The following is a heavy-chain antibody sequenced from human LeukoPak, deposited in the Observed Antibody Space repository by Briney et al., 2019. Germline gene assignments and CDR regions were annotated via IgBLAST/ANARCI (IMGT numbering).Heavy chain of an antibody. CDR1: GGTFSGYY. D-gene: IGHD1-26*01. CDR2: INHSGST. CDR3: ARGRGSYYTPPYFDY. V-gene: IGHV4-34*01. J-gene: IGHJ4*02. Sequence: SETLSLTCAVYGGTFSGYYWSWIRQPPGKGLEWIGEINHSGSTNYNPSLKSRVTISVDTSKNQFSLKLSSVPAADTAVYYCARGRGSYYTPPYFDYRGQGTLVTVSS.